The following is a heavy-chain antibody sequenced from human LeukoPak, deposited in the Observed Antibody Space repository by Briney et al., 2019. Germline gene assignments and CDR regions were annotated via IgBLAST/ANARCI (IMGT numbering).Heavy chain of an antibody. V-gene: IGHV4-34*01. D-gene: IGHD3-9*01. Sequence: SETLSLTCAVYGGSFSGYYWSWIRQPPGKGLEWIGEINHSGSTNYNPSLKSRVTISVDTSKNQFSLKLSSVTAADTAVYYCARALRYFGWLGWFYYYYGMDVWGQGTTVTVSS. CDR1: GGSFSGYY. CDR3: ARALRYFGWLGWFYYYYGMDV. J-gene: IGHJ6*02. CDR2: INHSGST.